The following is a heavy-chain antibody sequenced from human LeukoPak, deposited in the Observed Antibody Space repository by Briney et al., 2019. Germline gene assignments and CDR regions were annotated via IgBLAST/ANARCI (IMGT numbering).Heavy chain of an antibody. D-gene: IGHD5-24*01. J-gene: IGHJ4*02. CDR2: INTNTGNP. V-gene: IGHV7-4-1*02. CDR1: GYTFTSYA. CDR3: ARVGQRWLQFSAFDY. Sequence: ASVKVSCKASGYTFTSYAMNWVRQAPGQGLEWMGWINTNTGNPTYAQGFTGRFVFSLDTSVSTAYLQISSLKAEDTAVYYCARVGQRWLQFSAFDYWGQGTLVTVSS.